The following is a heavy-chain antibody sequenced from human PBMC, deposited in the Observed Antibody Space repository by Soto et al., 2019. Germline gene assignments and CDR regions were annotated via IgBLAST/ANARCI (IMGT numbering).Heavy chain of an antibody. CDR3: ARTSSEGDSYGMDV. Sequence: SETLSLTCTVSGGSISSGGYYCSWIRQHPGKGLEWIGYIYYSGSTYYNPSLKSRVTISVDTSNNQFSLKLSSVTAADTAVYYCARTSSEGDSYGMDVWGQGTTVTVSS. J-gene: IGHJ6*02. V-gene: IGHV4-31*03. CDR1: GGSISSGGYY. D-gene: IGHD6-6*01. CDR2: IYYSGST.